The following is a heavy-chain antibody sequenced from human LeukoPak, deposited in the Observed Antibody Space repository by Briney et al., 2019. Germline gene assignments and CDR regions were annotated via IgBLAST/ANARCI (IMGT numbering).Heavy chain of an antibody. CDR3: ARSAPVRGVLFDY. D-gene: IGHD3-10*01. V-gene: IGHV4-4*02. Sequence: SGTLSLTCVVSGDSISSSNWWSWVSQPPGKGLEWIGEIYYSGSINYNPSLKSRVTISVDKSKNQFSLKLSSVTAADTAVYYCARSAPVRGVLFDYWGQGTLVAVSS. CDR1: GDSISSSNW. J-gene: IGHJ4*02. CDR2: IYYSGSI.